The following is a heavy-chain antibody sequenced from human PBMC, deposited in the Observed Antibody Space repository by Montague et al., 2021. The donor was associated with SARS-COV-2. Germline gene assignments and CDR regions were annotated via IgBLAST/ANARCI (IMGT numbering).Heavy chain of an antibody. CDR1: GGSISNYH. V-gene: IGHV4-59*08. D-gene: IGHD3-10*01. Sequence: SETLSLTCTVSGGSISNYHWNWIRQPPGKGLEWIAYIYYSGSTNYNPSLQSRVTISVDTSRNQFSLRLTSVTAAATAVYYCARQLRVRRTCLVGDYNHYGMDVWGQGTTVPVSS. CDR3: ARQLRVRRTCLVGDYNHYGMDV. CDR2: IYYSGST. J-gene: IGHJ6*02.